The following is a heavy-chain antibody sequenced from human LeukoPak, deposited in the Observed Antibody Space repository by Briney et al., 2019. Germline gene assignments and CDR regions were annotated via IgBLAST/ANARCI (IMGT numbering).Heavy chain of an antibody. Sequence: PGRSLRLSCAASGFTFSSYGMHWVRQAPGKGLEWVSAISGSGGSTYYADSVKGRFTISRDNSKNTLYLQMNSLRAEDTAVYYCAKETGGYYDSSGSPVWGQGTLVTVSS. CDR3: AKETGGYYDSSGSPV. CDR1: GFTFSSYG. CDR2: ISGSGGST. J-gene: IGHJ4*02. D-gene: IGHD3-22*01. V-gene: IGHV3-23*01.